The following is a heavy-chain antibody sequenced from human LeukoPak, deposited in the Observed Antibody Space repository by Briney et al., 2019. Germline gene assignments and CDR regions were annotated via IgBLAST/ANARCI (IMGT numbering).Heavy chain of an antibody. CDR1: GFTFSSYA. V-gene: IGHV3-23*01. J-gene: IGHJ4*02. D-gene: IGHD6-13*01. Sequence: GGSLRLSCAASGFTFSSYAMSWVRQAPGKGLEWVSAISGSGGSTYYADSVKGRFTISRDNSKNTLYLQMNSLRAEDTAVYYCANPGSGAGTSSYWGQGTLVTVSS. CDR3: ANPGSGAGTSSY. CDR2: ISGSGGST.